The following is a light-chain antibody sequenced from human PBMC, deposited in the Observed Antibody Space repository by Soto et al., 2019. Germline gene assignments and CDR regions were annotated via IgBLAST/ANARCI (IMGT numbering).Light chain of an antibody. J-gene: IGLJ2*01. CDR2: EVS. CDR1: SSDVGGYDY. Sequence: QSVLTQPASVSGSPGQSITISCTGTSSDVGGYDYVSWYQHHPGKAPKLMIYEVSSRPSGVSDRFSGSKSGSTASLTISGLQAEDEAYYYCTSYTSSTAVVFGGGTKLTVL. CDR3: TSYTSSTAVV. V-gene: IGLV2-14*01.